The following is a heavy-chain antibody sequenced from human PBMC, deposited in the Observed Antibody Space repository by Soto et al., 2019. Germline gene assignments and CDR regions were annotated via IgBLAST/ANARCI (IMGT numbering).Heavy chain of an antibody. J-gene: IGHJ6*02. Sequence: EVQLVESGGGLIQPGGSLRLSCAASGFTVSSNFMNWVRQAPGKGLEWVSVIYSGGSTYYADSVKGRFTISRDKSKNMLSLQMNSLRAEDTAVYYCVREGYGMDVWGQGTTVTVSS. CDR2: IYSGGST. V-gene: IGHV3-53*01. CDR3: VREGYGMDV. CDR1: GFTVSSNF.